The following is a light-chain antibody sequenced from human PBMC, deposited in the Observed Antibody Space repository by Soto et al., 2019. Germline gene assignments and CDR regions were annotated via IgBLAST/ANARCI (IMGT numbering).Light chain of an antibody. CDR2: RTS. J-gene: IGKJ3*01. CDR1: QSISSN. Sequence: EIVMTQSPATLSVSPGERATLSCRASQSISSNLAWYQQKPGQAPRLLMFRTSSRATGFPARFSGSGSGTEFNLTISSLEPEDFAVYYCQHRSNWPLTFGPAT. CDR3: QHRSNWPLT. V-gene: IGKV3-15*01.